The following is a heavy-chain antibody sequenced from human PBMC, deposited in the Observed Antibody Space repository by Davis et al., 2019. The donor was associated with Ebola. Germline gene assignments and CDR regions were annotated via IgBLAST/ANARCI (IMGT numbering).Heavy chain of an antibody. J-gene: IGHJ4*02. Sequence: ASVKVSCKASGYTFTSYYMHWVRQAPGQGLEWMGIINPSGGSTSYAQKFQGRVTMTRENSMSTAYMELSSLRSEDTAVYFCARGGVAYSDLDYWGQGTLVAVSP. V-gene: IGHV1-46*01. D-gene: IGHD2-21*01. CDR3: ARGGVAYSDLDY. CDR2: INPSGGST. CDR1: GYTFTSYY.